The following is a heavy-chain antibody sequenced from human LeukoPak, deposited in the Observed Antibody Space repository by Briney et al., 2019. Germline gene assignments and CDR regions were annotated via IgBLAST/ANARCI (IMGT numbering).Heavy chain of an antibody. CDR1: GDSIRGFY. D-gene: IGHD3-9*01. CDR3: ARDSDLTASYYYGMDV. Sequence: SETLSLTCTVSGDSIRGFYWSWIRQPAGKGLEWIGRMSASGSTNYNPSLKSRVTMSADTSKNQFSLKLSSVTAADTAVYYCARDSDLTASYYYGMDVWGQGTTVTVSS. CDR2: MSASGST. V-gene: IGHV4-4*07. J-gene: IGHJ6*02.